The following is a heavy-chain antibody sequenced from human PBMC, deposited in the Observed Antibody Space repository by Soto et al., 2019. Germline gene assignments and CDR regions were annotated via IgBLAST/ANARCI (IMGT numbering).Heavy chain of an antibody. D-gene: IGHD3-3*01. Sequence: QVQLQESGPGLVKPSQTLSLTCTVSGGSISSGNYYWSWIRQPPGKGLEWIGYIYYSGSTYYNPSLQSRVIISVDMCKYQFSLKLSSVTSADPAVYYCARGDFWSGGDAFDIWGQGTMVTVSS. CDR3: ARGDFWSGGDAFDI. V-gene: IGHV4-30-4*01. J-gene: IGHJ3*02. CDR2: IYYSGST. CDR1: GGSISSGNYY.